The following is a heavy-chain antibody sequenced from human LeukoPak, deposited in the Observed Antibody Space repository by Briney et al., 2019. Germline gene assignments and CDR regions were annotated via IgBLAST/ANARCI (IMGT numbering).Heavy chain of an antibody. CDR3: ATIDGYYYGSGVFDY. CDR2: INHSGST. D-gene: IGHD3-10*01. J-gene: IGHJ4*02. CDR1: GGSFSGYY. V-gene: IGHV4-34*01. Sequence: SETLSLTCAVYGGSFSGYYWSWIRQPPGKGLEWIGEINHSGSTNYNPSLKSRVTISVDTSKNQFSLKLSSVTAADTAVYYCATIDGYYYGSGVFDYWGQGTLVTVSS.